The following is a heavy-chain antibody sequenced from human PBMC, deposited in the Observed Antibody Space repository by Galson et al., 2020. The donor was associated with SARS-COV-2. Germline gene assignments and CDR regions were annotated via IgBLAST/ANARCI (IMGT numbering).Heavy chain of an antibody. CDR2: IWYDGSNK. CDR1: GFTFSSYG. D-gene: IGHD3-22*01. J-gene: IGHJ6*02. CDR3: ARDLNYYDSSGYYDRPIYYYGMDV. V-gene: IGHV3-33*01. Sequence: GESLKLSCAASGFTFSSYGMHWVRQAPGKGLEWVAVIWYDGSNKYYADSVKGRFTISRDNSKNTLYLQMNSLRAEDTAVYYCARDLNYYDSSGYYDRPIYYYGMDVWGQGTTVTVSS.